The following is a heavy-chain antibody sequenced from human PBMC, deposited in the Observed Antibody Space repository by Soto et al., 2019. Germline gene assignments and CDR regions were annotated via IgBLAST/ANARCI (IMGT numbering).Heavy chain of an antibody. CDR1: GGSISSYY. V-gene: IGHV4-59*01. CDR2: IYYSGST. D-gene: IGHD3-3*01. Sequence: SETLSLTCTVSGGSISSYYWSWIRQPPGKGLEWIGYIYYSGSTNYNPSLKSRVTISVDTSKNQFSLKLSSVTAADTAVYYCARRVDFWSGYYTSGQTYYMDVWGKGTTVTVSS. CDR3: ARRVDFWSGYYTSGQTYYMDV. J-gene: IGHJ6*03.